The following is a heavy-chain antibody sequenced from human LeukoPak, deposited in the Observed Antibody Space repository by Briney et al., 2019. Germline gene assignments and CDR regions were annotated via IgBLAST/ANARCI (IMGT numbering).Heavy chain of an antibody. CDR3: ARGIAARYYYYYGMDV. J-gene: IGHJ6*02. Sequence: PSETLSLTCAVYGGSLSGYYWSLIRQPPGKGLDWIGEINHSGSTNYNPSLKSRVTISVDTSKNQFSLKLSSVTAADTAVYYCARGIAARYYYYYGMDVWGQGTTVTVSS. CDR2: INHSGST. V-gene: IGHV4-34*01. CDR1: GGSLSGYY. D-gene: IGHD6-6*01.